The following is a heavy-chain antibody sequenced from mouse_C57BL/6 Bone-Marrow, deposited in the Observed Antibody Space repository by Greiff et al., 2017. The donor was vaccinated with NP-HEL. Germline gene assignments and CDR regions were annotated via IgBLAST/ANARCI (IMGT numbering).Heavy chain of an antibody. CDR2: IRNKANGYTT. V-gene: IGHV7-3*01. CDR1: GFTFTDYY. Sequence: EVMLVESGGGLVQPGGSLSLSCAASGFTFTDYYMSWVRQPPGKALEWLGFIRNKANGYTTEYSASVKGRFTISRDISQSILYLQMNALRAEDSATYYCARSIYYEDADDPFYAMDYWGQGTSVTVSS. CDR3: ARSIYYEDADDPFYAMDY. D-gene: IGHD2-4*01. J-gene: IGHJ4*01.